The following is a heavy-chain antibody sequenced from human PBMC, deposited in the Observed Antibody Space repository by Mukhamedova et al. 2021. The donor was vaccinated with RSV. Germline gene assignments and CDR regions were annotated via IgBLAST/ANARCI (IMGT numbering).Heavy chain of an antibody. CDR2: IYYSGST. D-gene: IGHD3-3*01. V-gene: IGHV4-31*02. Sequence: IRQHPGKGLEWIGYIYYSGSTYYNPSLKSRVTISVDTSKNQFSLKLSSVTAADTAVYYCARDYEAYGGFDYWGQGTLVTVSS. J-gene: IGHJ4*02. CDR3: ARDYEAYGGFDY.